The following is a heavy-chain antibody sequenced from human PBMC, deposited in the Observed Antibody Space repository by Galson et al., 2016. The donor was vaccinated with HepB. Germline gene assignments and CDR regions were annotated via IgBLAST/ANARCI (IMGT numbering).Heavy chain of an antibody. Sequence: SVKVSCKASGYIFTSFYIHWVRQAPGQGLEWMGIINPSSGGTNYAQKFQDRVTMTRDTSTSTVYLELSSLRSEDTAVYFCAREGTQYDSRGYYVREEFLQHWGQGTLVTVSS. D-gene: IGHD3-22*01. CDR2: INPSSGGT. CDR3: AREGTQYDSRGYYVREEFLQH. J-gene: IGHJ1*01. CDR1: GYIFTSFY. V-gene: IGHV1-46*01.